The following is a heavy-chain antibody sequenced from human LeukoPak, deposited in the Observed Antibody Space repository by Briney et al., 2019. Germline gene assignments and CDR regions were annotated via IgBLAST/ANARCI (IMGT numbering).Heavy chain of an antibody. D-gene: IGHD3-10*01. CDR2: ISSSGGTI. J-gene: IGHJ4*02. CDR3: ARLSYDSGTHYTCYEY. CDR1: GFTFSSYE. Sequence: GGSLRLSCAASGFTFSSYEMNWVRQAPGKGLEWVSYISSSGGTIYYADSVKGRFTISRDNAKNSVYLQMNSLRADDTAVYYCARLSYDSGTHYTCYEYWGQGTLVTVSS. V-gene: IGHV3-48*03.